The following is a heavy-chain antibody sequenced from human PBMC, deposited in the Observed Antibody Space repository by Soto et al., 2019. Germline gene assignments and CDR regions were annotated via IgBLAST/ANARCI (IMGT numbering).Heavy chain of an antibody. CDR1: CDSVNSYY. Sequence: SETLSLTCTVPCDSVNSYYLSWMRQPPGKGLECMGYVYYSGSTNYNPSLKSRVTISVDTSKNQISLRLKSVTAADTAVYYCARAETSGIHYFDYWGQGSLVTVYS. J-gene: IGHJ4*02. CDR2: VYYSGST. D-gene: IGHD6-13*01. CDR3: ARAETSGIHYFDY. V-gene: IGHV4-59*02.